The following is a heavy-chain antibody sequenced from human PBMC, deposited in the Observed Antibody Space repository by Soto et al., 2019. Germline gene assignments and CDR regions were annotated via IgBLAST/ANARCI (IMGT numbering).Heavy chain of an antibody. D-gene: IGHD2-2*01. CDR1: GGSISSGGYY. V-gene: IGHV4-31*03. CDR3: VVVVVPAAMAGGEHWFDP. J-gene: IGHJ5*02. Sequence: QVQLQESGPGLVKPSQTLSLTCTVSGGSISSGGYYWSWIRQHPGKGLEWIGYIYYSGSTYYNPSLKSRVTISVDTSKNQFSLKLSSVTAADTAVYYCVVVVVPAAMAGGEHWFDPWGQGTLVTVSS. CDR2: IYYSGST.